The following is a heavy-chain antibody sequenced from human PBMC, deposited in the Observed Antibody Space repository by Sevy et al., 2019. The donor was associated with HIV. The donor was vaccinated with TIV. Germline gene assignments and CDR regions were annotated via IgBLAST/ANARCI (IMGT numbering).Heavy chain of an antibody. CDR2: VSYSGTA. D-gene: IGHD2-21*02. Sequence: SETLSLTCAVCGDSFSNSNWWSWVRQSPGKGLEWIGEVSYSGTANYNPSLRSRVAISLDKSKNQISLKVNSVTAADTAVYYCAREGTATSFDYWAQRNLVTVSS. CDR1: GDSFSNSNW. V-gene: IGHV4-4*02. J-gene: IGHJ4*02. CDR3: AREGTATSFDY.